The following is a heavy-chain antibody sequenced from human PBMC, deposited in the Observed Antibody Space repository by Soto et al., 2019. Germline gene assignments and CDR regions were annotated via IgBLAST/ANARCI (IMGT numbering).Heavy chain of an antibody. J-gene: IGHJ6*02. Sequence: EVQLMESGGGLVKPGGSLRLSCAASGFTFSLYTMTWVRQAPGKGLEWVSSISSATSDVYYADSVKGRFTISRDNAKNSVYLQMNSLRAEDTGLYYCVTLCGGSCYFGVDVWGQWTTVTVSS. D-gene: IGHD2-15*01. CDR3: VTLCGGSCYFGVDV. V-gene: IGHV3-21*06. CDR1: GFTFSLYT. CDR2: ISSATSDV.